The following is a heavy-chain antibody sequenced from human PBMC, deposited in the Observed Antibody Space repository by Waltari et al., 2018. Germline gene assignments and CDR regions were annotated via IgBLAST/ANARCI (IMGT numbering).Heavy chain of an antibody. D-gene: IGHD1-26*01. CDR2: IRSSGTTM. Sequence: EVQLVESGGGLIQPGGSLRLSCVASGFTFNGYEMNWVRQAPGKGLEWVSYIRSSGTTMSYAESVKGRCTISRDNAKNSLWLQMNSLRVEDTAVYYCAGSGSNRDYWSRGTLITVSS. V-gene: IGHV3-48*03. CDR3: AGSGSNRDY. CDR1: GFTFNGYE. J-gene: IGHJ4*02.